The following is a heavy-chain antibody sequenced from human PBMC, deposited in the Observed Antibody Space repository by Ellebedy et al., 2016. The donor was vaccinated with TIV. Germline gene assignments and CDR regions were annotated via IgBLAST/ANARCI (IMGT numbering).Heavy chain of an antibody. CDR1: GFTFSSYA. CDR2: ISHDGSNK. CDR3: AKEAYDILTGSQMYGMDV. V-gene: IGHV3-30*04. Sequence: GESLKISCAASGFTFSSYAMHWVRQAPGKGLEWVAVISHDGSNKYYADSVKGRFTISRDNSENTLYVQMNSLRAEDTAVYYCAKEAYDILTGSQMYGMDVWGQGTTVTVSS. J-gene: IGHJ6*02. D-gene: IGHD3-9*01.